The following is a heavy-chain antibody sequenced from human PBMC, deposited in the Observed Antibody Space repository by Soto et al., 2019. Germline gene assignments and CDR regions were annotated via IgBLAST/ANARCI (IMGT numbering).Heavy chain of an antibody. CDR3: ARESRSELGSVEY. D-gene: IGHD1-1*01. CDR2: IYASGTT. Sequence: PSETLSLTCTVSGASISNYYWSWIRQPAGKGLECLGRIYASGTTTYNPSLRSRVTMPVDTSKNQFSLNLNSVTAADTAVYYCARESRSELGSVEYWGQGTLVTVSS. V-gene: IGHV4-4*07. J-gene: IGHJ4*02. CDR1: GASISNYY.